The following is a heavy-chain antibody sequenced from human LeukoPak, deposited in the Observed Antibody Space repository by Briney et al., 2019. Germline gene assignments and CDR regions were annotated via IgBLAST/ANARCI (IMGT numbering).Heavy chain of an antibody. CDR2: ISSSSSTI. CDR1: GFTFSSNE. J-gene: IGHJ4*02. D-gene: IGHD6-19*01. Sequence: PGGSLRLSCAAPGFTFSSNEMNWVGQAQGKGWEWVSYISSSSSTIYYADSVKGRFTISRDNAKNSLYLQMNSLRAEDTAVYYCAREPKQWLVPIDYWGQGTLVTVSS. CDR3: AREPKQWLVPIDY. V-gene: IGHV3-48*01.